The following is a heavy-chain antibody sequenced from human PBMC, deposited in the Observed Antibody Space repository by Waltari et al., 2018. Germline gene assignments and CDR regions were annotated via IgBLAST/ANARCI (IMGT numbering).Heavy chain of an antibody. Sequence: QVQLVQSGAEVKKPGASVKVSCKASGYTFTGDSMYWVRPAPGQGLEWMGRINPNSGGTNYAQKFQGRVTMTRDTSISTAYMELSRLRSDDTAVYYCARVAGYSGYPDYWGQGTLVTVSS. CDR2: INPNSGGT. V-gene: IGHV1-2*06. CDR3: ARVAGYSGYPDY. J-gene: IGHJ4*02. CDR1: GYTFTGDS. D-gene: IGHD5-12*01.